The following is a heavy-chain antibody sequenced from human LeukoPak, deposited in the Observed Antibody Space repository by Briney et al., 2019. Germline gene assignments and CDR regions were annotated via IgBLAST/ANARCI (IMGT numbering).Heavy chain of an antibody. CDR2: IIPLFGTP. D-gene: IGHD3-22*01. CDR3: ARDRSFRYYDSSGFWVGDAFDI. CDR1: GGTFSSYT. Sequence: SVKVSCKASGGTFSSYTISWVRQAPGQGLEWMGGIIPLFGTPDYAQKFQDRLTITADKSTSTAYMELSSLRSEDTAVYYCARDRSFRYYDSSGFWVGDAFDIWGQGTMVTVS. V-gene: IGHV1-69*06. J-gene: IGHJ3*02.